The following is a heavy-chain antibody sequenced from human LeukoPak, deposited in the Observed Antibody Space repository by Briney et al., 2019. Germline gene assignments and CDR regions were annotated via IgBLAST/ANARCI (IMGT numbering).Heavy chain of an antibody. CDR2: IYYSGST. CDR3: ARLTDYGDFFFDY. V-gene: IGHV4-59*08. D-gene: IGHD4-17*01. CDR1: GGSISSYY. J-gene: IGHJ4*02. Sequence: PSETLSLTCTVSGGSISSYYWSWIRQPPGKGLEWIGYIYYSGSTNYSPSLKSRVTISVDTSKNQFSLKLSSVTAADTAVYYCARLTDYGDFFFDYWGQGTLVTVSS.